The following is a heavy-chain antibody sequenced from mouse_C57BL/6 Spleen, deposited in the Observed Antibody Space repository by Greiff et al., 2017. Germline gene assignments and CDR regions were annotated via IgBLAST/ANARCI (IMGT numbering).Heavy chain of an antibody. CDR2: INPGSGGT. Sequence: LQESGAELVRPGTSVKVSCKASGYAFTNYLIEWVKQRPGQGLEWIGVINPGSGGTNYNEKFKGKATLTADKSSSTAYIQLSSLTSEDSAVYFCARRGTTVVAGFDYWGQGTTLTVSS. CDR3: ARRGTTVVAGFDY. D-gene: IGHD1-1*01. J-gene: IGHJ2*01. V-gene: IGHV1-54*01. CDR1: GYAFTNYL.